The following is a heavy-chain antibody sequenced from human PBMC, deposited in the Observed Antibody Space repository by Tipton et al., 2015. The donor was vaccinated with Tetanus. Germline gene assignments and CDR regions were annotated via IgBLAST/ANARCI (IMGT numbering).Heavy chain of an antibody. CDR2: IYYNGNT. J-gene: IGHJ5*02. Sequence: TLSLTCTVSGGSINSGTFYWDWIRQTPGKGLEWIGNIYYNGNTLQNPSLKSRVTMSLDKSKNQFSRKLRSVTAADTAFYYCSRTAVNWFDPWGPGILVTVSS. CDR3: SRTAVNWFDP. D-gene: IGHD2-21*02. CDR1: GGSINSGTFY. V-gene: IGHV4-39*01.